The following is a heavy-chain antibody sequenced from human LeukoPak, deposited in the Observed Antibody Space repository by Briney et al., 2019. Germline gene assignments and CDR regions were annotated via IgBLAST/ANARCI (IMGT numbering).Heavy chain of an antibody. CDR3: ATRNSGGPYYFDY. J-gene: IGHJ4*02. D-gene: IGHD3-10*01. V-gene: IGHV3-23*01. CDR1: GFTFSNYA. Sequence: GGSLRLSCSASGFTFSNYAMTWVRQAPGKGLQWVSTISVSGDNTYYADSVKGRFTISRDNSKNTLYLQMNSLRADDTAIYYCATRNSGGPYYFDYWGQGTLVTVSS. CDR2: ISVSGDNT.